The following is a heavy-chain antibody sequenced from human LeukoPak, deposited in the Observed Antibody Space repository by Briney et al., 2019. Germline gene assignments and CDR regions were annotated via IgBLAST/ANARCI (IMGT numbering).Heavy chain of an antibody. D-gene: IGHD5-12*01. V-gene: IGHV1-18*01. CDR2: ISAYNGNT. CDR3: ASGYGGYTENYFDY. CDR1: GYTFTSYG. J-gene: IGHJ4*02. Sequence: GASVKVSCKASGYTFTSYGISWVRQAPGQGLEWMGWISAYNGNTNYAQKLQGRVTMTTDTSTSTAYMELRSLRSDDTAVYYCASGYGGYTENYFDYWGQGTLVTVSS.